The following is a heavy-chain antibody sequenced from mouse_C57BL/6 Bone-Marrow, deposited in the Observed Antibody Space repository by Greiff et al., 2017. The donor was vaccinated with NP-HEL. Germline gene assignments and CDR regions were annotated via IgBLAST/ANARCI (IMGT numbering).Heavy chain of an antibody. V-gene: IGHV1-22*01. CDR3: ASKGDYDGTFAY. D-gene: IGHD2-4*01. CDR1: GYTFTDYN. Sequence: VQLQQSGPELVKPGASVKMSCKASGYTFTDYNMHWVKQSHGKSLEWIGYINPNNGGTSYNQKFKGKATLTVNKSSSTAYMELRSLTSEDSAVYYCASKGDYDGTFAYWGQGTLVTVSA. CDR2: INPNNGGT. J-gene: IGHJ3*01.